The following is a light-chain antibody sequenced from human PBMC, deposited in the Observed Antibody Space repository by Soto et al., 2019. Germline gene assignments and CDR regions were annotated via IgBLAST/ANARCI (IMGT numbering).Light chain of an antibody. CDR3: QHRSSWPLT. J-gene: IGKJ4*01. CDR1: QSVSSY. Sequence: TDLTQFPATLSLSPGERADLFFRASQSVSSYLAWYQQKPGQAPRLLIYSASNRATGIPGRFSGSGSGTDFTLTISSLEPEDFAVYYCQHRSSWPLTFGGGTKVDI. V-gene: IGKV3-11*01. CDR2: SAS.